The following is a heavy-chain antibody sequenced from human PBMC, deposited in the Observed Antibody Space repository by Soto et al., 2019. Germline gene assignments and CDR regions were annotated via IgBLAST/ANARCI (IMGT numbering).Heavy chain of an antibody. CDR2: IIPILGIA. CDR3: ARAGAPYDILTGYYFDAFDI. Sequence: SVKVSCKASGGTFSSYAISWVRQAPGQGLEWMGRIIPILGIANYAQKFQGRVTITADKSTSTAYMELSSLRSEDTAVYYCARAGAPYDILTGYYFDAFDIWGQGTMVTVSS. D-gene: IGHD3-9*01. V-gene: IGHV1-69*04. CDR1: GGTFSSYA. J-gene: IGHJ3*02.